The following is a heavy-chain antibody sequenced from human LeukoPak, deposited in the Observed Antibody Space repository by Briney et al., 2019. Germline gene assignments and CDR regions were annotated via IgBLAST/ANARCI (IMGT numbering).Heavy chain of an antibody. CDR3: ARDAEYYYDSSHVAFDI. V-gene: IGHV1-69*04. J-gene: IGHJ3*02. D-gene: IGHD3-22*01. CDR2: IIPILGIA. Sequence: ASVKVSCKASGGTFSSYAISWVRQAPGEGLEWMGRIIPILGIANYAQKFQGRVTITADKSTSTAYMELSSLRPEDTAVYYCARDAEYYYDSSHVAFDIWGQGTMVTVSS. CDR1: GGTFSSYA.